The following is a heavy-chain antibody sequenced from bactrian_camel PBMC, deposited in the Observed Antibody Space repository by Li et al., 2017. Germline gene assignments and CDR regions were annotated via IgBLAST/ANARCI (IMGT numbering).Heavy chain of an antibody. J-gene: IGHJ4*01. CDR2: QLVGGTT. CDR1: VRTKC. Sequence: HVQLVESGGGSAQVGGSLKLACTASVRTKCMGWFRQAPGKQREGVALQLVGGTTYIIDSVKGRFTVSRDHAKNTLYLQMNNLKTEDTAVYRCGTGRDQRTAFESPLRGQGTQVTVS. V-gene: IGHV3S53*01. D-gene: IGHD3*01.